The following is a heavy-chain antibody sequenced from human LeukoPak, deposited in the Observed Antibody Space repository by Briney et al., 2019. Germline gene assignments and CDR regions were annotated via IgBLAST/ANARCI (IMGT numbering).Heavy chain of an antibody. D-gene: IGHD4-11*01. CDR1: GFTFSSYS. V-gene: IGHV3-21*01. J-gene: IGHJ6*04. CDR2: ISSSSSYI. Sequence: GSLRLSCVVSGFTFSSYSMNWVRQAPRQGLEWVSSISSSSSYIYYADSVKGRFTISRDNAKNSLYLQMNSLRAEDTAVYYCVGTVTTVVDNWGKGTTVTVSS. CDR3: VGTVTTVVDN.